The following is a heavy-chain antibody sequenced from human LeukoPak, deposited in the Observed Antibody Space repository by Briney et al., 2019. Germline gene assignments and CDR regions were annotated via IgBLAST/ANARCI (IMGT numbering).Heavy chain of an antibody. CDR3: ARAGYTYTTLYY. V-gene: IGHV3-7*01. Sequence: PGGSLRLSCAASGFTFSSYWMTWVRQAPGKGLEWVANINQDGSEKNYVDSVKGRFTISRDNVKNSLYLQMNFLRAEDTAVYYCARAGYTYTTLYYWGPGTLVTVSS. CDR2: INQDGSEK. D-gene: IGHD5-18*01. CDR1: GFTFSSYW. J-gene: IGHJ4*02.